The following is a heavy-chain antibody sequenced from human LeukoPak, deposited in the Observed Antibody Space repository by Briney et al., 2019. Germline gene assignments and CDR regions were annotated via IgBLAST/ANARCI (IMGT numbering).Heavy chain of an antibody. CDR2: ISGSGGST. CDR1: GFTFSSYA. D-gene: IGHD6-13*01. CDR3: SKHGAAAGRSRSGYYYYGMDV. J-gene: IGHJ6*02. V-gene: IGHV3-23*01. Sequence: QPGGSLRLSCAATGFTFSSYAMSWVRQAPGKGLEWVSSISGSGGSTYYADSVKGRFTISRDNSKDTLYLQMNRLRAEDTAIYYCSKHGAAAGRSRSGYYYYGMDVWGQGTTVTVSS.